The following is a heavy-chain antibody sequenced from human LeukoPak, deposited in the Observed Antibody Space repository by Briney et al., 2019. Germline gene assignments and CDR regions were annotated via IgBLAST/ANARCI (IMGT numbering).Heavy chain of an antibody. J-gene: IGHJ6*02. CDR3: AREYSNYGRYGMDV. CDR1: GFTFSSYS. D-gene: IGHD4-4*01. Sequence: GGSLRLSCAASGFTFSSYSMNWVRQAPGKGLEWVSSISSSSSYIYYADSVKGRFTISRDNAKNSLYLQMNSLRAEDTAVYYCAREYSNYGRYGMDVWGQGTMVTVSS. CDR2: ISSSSSYI. V-gene: IGHV3-21*01.